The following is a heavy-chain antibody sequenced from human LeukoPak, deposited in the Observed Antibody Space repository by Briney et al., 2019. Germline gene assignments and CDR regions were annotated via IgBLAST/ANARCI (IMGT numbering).Heavy chain of an antibody. D-gene: IGHD5-18*01. J-gene: IGHJ6*03. CDR1: GGSISSYY. CDR2: IYYSGST. V-gene: IGHV4-59*01. CDR3: ARTTEGGYTYDYFYYYYMDV. Sequence: TSETLSLTCTVSGGSISSYYWSWIRQPPGKGLEWIGYIYYSGSTNYNPSLKSRVTISVDMSKNQFSLKLRSVTAADTAVYYCARTTEGGYTYDYFYYYYMDVWGKGTTVTISS.